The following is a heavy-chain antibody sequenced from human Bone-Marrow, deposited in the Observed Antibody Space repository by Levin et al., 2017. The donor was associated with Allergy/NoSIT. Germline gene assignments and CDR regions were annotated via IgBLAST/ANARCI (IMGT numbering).Heavy chain of an antibody. V-gene: IGHV3-9*01. J-gene: IGHJ3*02. CDR1: GFTFDDYA. CDR3: AKAFYSGKYYDAIDI. D-gene: IGHD1-26*01. CDR2: ISWNSGSI. Sequence: QAGGSLRLSCAASGFTFDDYAMHWVRQAPGKGLEWVSGISWNSGSIGYADSVKGRFTISRDNAKNSLYLQMNSLRAEDTAFYYCAKAFYSGKYYDAIDIWGQGTMVTVSS.